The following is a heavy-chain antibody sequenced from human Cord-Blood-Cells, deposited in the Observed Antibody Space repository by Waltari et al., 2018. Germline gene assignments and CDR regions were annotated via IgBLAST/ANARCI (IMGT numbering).Heavy chain of an antibody. CDR2: INAGNGNT. J-gene: IGHJ4*02. CDR1: GYTFTSYA. Sequence: QVQLVQSGAEVKKPGASVKVSCKASGYTFTSYAMHWVRQAPGQRLEWMGWINAGNGNTKYSQKFQGRVTITRDTSASTSYMELSSLRSEDTAVYYCSRGGYYDSFFDYWGQGTLVTVSS. CDR3: SRGGYYDSFFDY. D-gene: IGHD3-22*01. V-gene: IGHV1-3*01.